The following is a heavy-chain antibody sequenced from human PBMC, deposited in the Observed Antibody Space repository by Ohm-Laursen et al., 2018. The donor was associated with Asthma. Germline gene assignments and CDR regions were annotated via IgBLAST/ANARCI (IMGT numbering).Heavy chain of an antibody. CDR2: IWYDGSNK. CDR1: GFTFSSYG. J-gene: IGHJ4*02. CDR3: ARENPYSSGWYFDY. D-gene: IGHD6-19*01. V-gene: IGHV3-33*01. Sequence: SLRLSCAASGFTFSSYGMHWVRQAPGKGLEWVAVIWYDGSNKYYADSVKGRSTISRDNSKNTLYLQMNSLRAEDTAVYYCARENPYSSGWYFDYWGQGTLVTVSS.